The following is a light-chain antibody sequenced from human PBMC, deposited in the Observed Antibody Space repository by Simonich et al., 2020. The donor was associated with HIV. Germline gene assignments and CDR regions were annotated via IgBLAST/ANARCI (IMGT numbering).Light chain of an antibody. CDR1: QGISNW. CDR3: QQAITFPRT. V-gene: IGKV1-12*01. Sequence: DIQMTQSPSSVSASVGDRVNITCRASQGISNWLAWYQQKPGKAPKLLIYAASSLQSGVPSRFSGSGAGTKFTLTISSLQPEDFATYYCQQAITFPRTFGQGTRVDVK. CDR2: AAS. J-gene: IGKJ1*01.